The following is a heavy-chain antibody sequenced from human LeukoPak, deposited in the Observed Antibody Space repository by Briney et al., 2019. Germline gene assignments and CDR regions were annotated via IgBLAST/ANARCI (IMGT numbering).Heavy chain of an antibody. J-gene: IGHJ5*02. D-gene: IGHD6-6*01. CDR3: ARGWRRIAARGPAWYNWFDP. V-gene: IGHV1-18*01. CDR2: ISAYNGKT. Sequence: ASVKVSCKASGYTFTSYGISWVRQAPGQGREWMGWISAYNGKTNYAQKLQGRVTITTDTSTSTAYMTLRSLRSDDTAVYYCARGWRRIAARGPAWYNWFDPWGQGTLVTVSS. CDR1: GYTFTSYG.